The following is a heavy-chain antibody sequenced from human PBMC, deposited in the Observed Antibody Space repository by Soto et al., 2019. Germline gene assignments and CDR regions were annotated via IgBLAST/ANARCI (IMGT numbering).Heavy chain of an antibody. CDR1: GYTFSSYS. Sequence: ASVKVSCKTSGYTFSSYSINWVRQAPGQGLEWMAWISTNSGNTHYAERLQGRVTVTLDKTARTAFMEMWGLTSDDTAVYFCARDNGYYEFWGQGTLVTVSA. CDR3: ARDNGYYEF. V-gene: IGHV1-18*01. CDR2: ISTNSGNT. J-gene: IGHJ4*02. D-gene: IGHD3-22*01.